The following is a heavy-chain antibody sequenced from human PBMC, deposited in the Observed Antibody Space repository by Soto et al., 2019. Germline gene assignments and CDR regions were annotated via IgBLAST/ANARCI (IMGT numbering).Heavy chain of an antibody. J-gene: IGHJ4*01. D-gene: IGHD2-2*01. CDR2: IYYSGST. Sequence: SETLSLTCTVSGCSISSYYWSWIRQPPGKGLEWIGCIYYSGSTNYNPSLESRVTISVDTSKNQFSLKLSSVTAADTAVYDCARGEERAAMPSGYWGQGTLVTVSS. V-gene: IGHV4-59*01. CDR1: GCSISSYY. CDR3: ARGEERAAMPSGY.